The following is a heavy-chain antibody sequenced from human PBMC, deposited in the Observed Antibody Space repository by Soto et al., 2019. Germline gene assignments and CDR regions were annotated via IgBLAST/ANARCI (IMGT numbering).Heavy chain of an antibody. V-gene: IGHV3-23*01. CDR2: ISGSSGST. J-gene: IGHJ6*03. CDR3: AKVGPVVVPAAMTSYYYYYMDV. Sequence: EVQLLESGGGLVQPGGSLRLSCAASGFTFSSYAMSWVRQAPGKGLAWVSAISGSSGSTYYADSVKGRFTISRDNSKNTLYLQMNSMRAEDTAVYYCAKVGPVVVPAAMTSYYYYYMDVWGKGTTVTVSS. D-gene: IGHD2-2*01. CDR1: GFTFSSYA.